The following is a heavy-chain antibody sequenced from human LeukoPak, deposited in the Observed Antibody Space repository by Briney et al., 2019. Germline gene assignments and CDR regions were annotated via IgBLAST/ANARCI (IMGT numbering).Heavy chain of an antibody. J-gene: IGHJ4*02. CDR3: ARDRGRGSYYYFDY. CDR1: GFTFSSYW. Sequence: GGSLRLSCAASGFTFSSYWMSWVRQAPGKGLEWVANIKQDGSEKYYVDSVKGRFTISRDNAKNSLYLQMNSLRAEDTAVYYCARDRGRGSYYYFDYWGQGTLVTVSS. D-gene: IGHD1-26*01. CDR2: IKQDGSEK. V-gene: IGHV3-7*01.